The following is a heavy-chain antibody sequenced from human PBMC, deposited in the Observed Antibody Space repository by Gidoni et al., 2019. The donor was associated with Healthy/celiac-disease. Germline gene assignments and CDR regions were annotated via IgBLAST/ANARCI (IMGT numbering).Heavy chain of an antibody. J-gene: IGHJ4*02. V-gene: IGHV4-30-4*01. CDR1: GGSISSGDYY. D-gene: IGHD6-6*01. CDR3: ARVSSSWGSFDY. CDR2: IYYSGST. Sequence: QVQLQEPGPGLVKPSQTLSLTCTVSGGSISSGDYYWSWIRQPPGKGLEWNGYIYYSGSTYYNPSLKSRVTISVDTSKNQFSLKLSSVTAADTAVYYCARVSSSWGSFDYWGQGTLVTVSS.